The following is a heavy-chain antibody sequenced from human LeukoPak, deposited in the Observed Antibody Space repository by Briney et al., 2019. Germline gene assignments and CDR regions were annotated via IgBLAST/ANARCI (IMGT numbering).Heavy chain of an antibody. CDR1: GASISSHY. CDR2: IFHSGST. Sequence: SETLSLTCSVPGASISSHYWSWIRQPPGKGLEWMGYIFHSGSTNSNPSLKSRVTISLDTSKNQFSLKLSSVTAADTAVYYCASYTSGWYEPFDYWGQGILVTVSS. V-gene: IGHV4-59*11. D-gene: IGHD6-19*01. CDR3: ASYTSGWYEPFDY. J-gene: IGHJ4*02.